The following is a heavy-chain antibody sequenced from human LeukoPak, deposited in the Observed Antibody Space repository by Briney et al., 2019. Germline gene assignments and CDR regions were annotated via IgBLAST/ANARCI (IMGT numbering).Heavy chain of an antibody. CDR1: GFTFSSYA. J-gene: IGHJ6*03. CDR2: IWYDGSNK. Sequence: QAGGSLRLPCAASGFTFSSYAMHWVRQAPGKGLEWVAVIWYDGSNKYYADSVKGRFTISRDNSKNTLYLQMNSLRAEDTAVYYCAKDRLHYYMDVWGKGTTVTVSS. CDR3: AKDRLHYYMDV. V-gene: IGHV3-30*07. D-gene: IGHD6-25*01.